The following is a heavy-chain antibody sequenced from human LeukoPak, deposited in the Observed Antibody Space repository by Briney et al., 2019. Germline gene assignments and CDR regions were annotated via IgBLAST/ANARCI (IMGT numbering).Heavy chain of an antibody. CDR1: GGSFSGYY. Sequence: SETLSLTCAVYGGSFSGYYWSWIRQPPGKGLEWIGEINHSGSTNYNPSLKSRVTISVDTSKNQFSLKLRSVTGADAAVYYCARTAYYYDSSGSRYDAFDIWGQETMVTVSS. J-gene: IGHJ3*02. CDR2: INHSGST. V-gene: IGHV4-34*01. D-gene: IGHD3-22*01. CDR3: ARTAYYYDSSGSRYDAFDI.